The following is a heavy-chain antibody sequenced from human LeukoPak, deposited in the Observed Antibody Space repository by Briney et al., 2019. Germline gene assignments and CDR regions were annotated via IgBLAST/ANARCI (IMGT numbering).Heavy chain of an antibody. D-gene: IGHD6-13*01. CDR2: NQDGSEK. CDR3: ARDLIAGRSDAFDI. V-gene: IGHV3-7*01. J-gene: IGHJ3*02. Sequence: NQDGSEKYYVDSVKGRFTISRDNAKNSLYLQMNSLRAEDTAVYYCARDLIAGRSDAFDIWGQGTMVTVSS.